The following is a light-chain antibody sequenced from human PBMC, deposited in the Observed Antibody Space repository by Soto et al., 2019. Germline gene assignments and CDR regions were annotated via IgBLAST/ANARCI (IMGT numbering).Light chain of an antibody. CDR2: KAS. V-gene: IGKV1-5*03. CDR3: QQYNSYSQT. Sequence: DIQMTQSPSTLSASVGDTVTVTCRASQSISLWLAWYQQKPGKAPRLLIYKASSLESGVPSRFSGSGSGTEFTLTISSLQPDDFATYYCQQYNSYSQTFGQGTKVDIK. CDR1: QSISLW. J-gene: IGKJ1*01.